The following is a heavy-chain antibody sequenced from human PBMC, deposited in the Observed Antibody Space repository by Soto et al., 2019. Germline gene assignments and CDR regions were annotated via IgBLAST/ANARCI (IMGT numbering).Heavy chain of an antibody. D-gene: IGHD3-10*01. CDR2: IYGADIT. V-gene: IGHV3-53*01. CDR1: GFTVSSNY. Sequence: GGSLRLSCAASGFTVSSNYMNWVRQAPGKGLDWVSVIYGADITYYADSVKGRFTISRDNSKNTLYLQMNSLRADDTAVYFCARGAGGMDVWGQGTTVTVSS. CDR3: ARGAGGMDV. J-gene: IGHJ6*02.